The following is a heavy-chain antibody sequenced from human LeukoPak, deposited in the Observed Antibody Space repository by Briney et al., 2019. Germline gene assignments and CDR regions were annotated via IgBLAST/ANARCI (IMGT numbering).Heavy chain of an antibody. Sequence: SVKVSCKASGYTFTSYGISWVRQAPGQGLEWMGGILPIFGKANYAQKFQGRVTITSDESTSTAYMELSSLRSEDTAVYYCARVGQFDYYYMDVWGTGTTVTVSS. D-gene: IGHD3-10*01. J-gene: IGHJ6*03. V-gene: IGHV1-69*13. CDR1: GYTFTSYG. CDR2: ILPIFGKA. CDR3: ARVGQFDYYYMDV.